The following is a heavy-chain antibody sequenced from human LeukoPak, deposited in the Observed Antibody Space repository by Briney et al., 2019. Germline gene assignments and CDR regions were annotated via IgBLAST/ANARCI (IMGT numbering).Heavy chain of an antibody. CDR3: ARVKGAMIVVVGNAFDI. Sequence: SVKVSCKASGGTFSSYAIRWVRQAPGQGLEWMGRIIPILGIASYAQKFQGRVTITADKSTSTAYMELSSLRSEDTAVYYCARVKGAMIVVVGNAFDIWGQGTMVTVSS. J-gene: IGHJ3*02. CDR1: GGTFSSYA. V-gene: IGHV1-69*04. D-gene: IGHD3-22*01. CDR2: IIPILGIA.